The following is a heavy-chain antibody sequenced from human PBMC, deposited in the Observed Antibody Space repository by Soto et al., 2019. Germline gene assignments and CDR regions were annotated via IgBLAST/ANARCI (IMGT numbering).Heavy chain of an antibody. CDR2: IYYSGCT. CDR1: GGPFASTGYY. Sequence: QLQLQESGPGLVKPSETLSLTFTVSGGPFASTGYYWAWVRQPPGKGLEWLAYIYYSGCTYYTPSLKSRMTISVDTYTNQLALRMRSVTSADTAVYSCATVPIVVTTPSYCDYWGQGTLVTVSS. D-gene: IGHD1-1*01. J-gene: IGHJ4*02. CDR3: ATVPIVVTTPSYCDY. V-gene: IGHV4-39*01.